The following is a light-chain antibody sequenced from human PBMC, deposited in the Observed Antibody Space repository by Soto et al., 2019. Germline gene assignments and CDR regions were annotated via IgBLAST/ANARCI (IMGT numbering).Light chain of an antibody. CDR2: GAS. J-gene: IGKJ2*01. V-gene: IGKV3-20*01. CDR1: QSVGSSH. Sequence: EIVLTQSPATLSLSPGERATLSCRASQSVGSSHLAWYQQKPGQAPRLLIHGASNRATGVPDRFSGSGSGTDFSLTISRLEPEDFAVYYCQQYGSSRGYTFGQGTKLEIK. CDR3: QQYGSSRGYT.